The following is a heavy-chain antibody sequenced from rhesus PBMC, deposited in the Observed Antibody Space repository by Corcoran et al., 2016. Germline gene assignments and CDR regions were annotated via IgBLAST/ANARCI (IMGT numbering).Heavy chain of an antibody. CDR3: ASVPDSGSYYYFDY. CDR2: IYGSGGSN. V-gene: IGHV4S14*01. D-gene: IGHD3-16*01. J-gene: IGHJ4*01. CDR1: GGSISGYYY. Sequence: QVQLQESGPGLVKPSETLSLTCAVSGGSISGYYYWSWIRQPPGKGLEWIGSIYGSGGSNYLNPSLKGRVTLSVDTSKNQFSLKLSSVTAADTAVYYCASVPDSGSYYYFDYWGQGVLVTVSS.